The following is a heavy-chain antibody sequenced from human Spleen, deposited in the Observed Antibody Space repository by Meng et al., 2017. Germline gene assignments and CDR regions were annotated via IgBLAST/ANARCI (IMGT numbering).Heavy chain of an antibody. J-gene: IGHJ4*02. V-gene: IGHV3-74*01. CDR3: ARTYYYDI. Sequence: QRAGSGGGLVQPGGSLILSGASSGFTLSRFWMPRVRQAPGKGLVWVSRINSDGSSTNYADSVKGRFTISRDNAKNTLYLQMNSLRAEDTAVYYCARTYYYDIWGQGTLVTVSS. CDR1: GFTLSRFW. D-gene: IGHD3-22*01. CDR2: INSDGSST.